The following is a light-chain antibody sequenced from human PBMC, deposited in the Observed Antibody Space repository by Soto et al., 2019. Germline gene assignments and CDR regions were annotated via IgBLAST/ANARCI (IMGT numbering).Light chain of an antibody. CDR3: QQYGSPIT. CDR1: QSVGSSH. Sequence: EIVLTQSPGTLSLSPGERATLSCRASQSVGSSHLAWYQQKPGQAPRLLIYGASSRATGIPDRFSDSGSGTDFTLTISRLEPEDFAVYYCQQYGSPITFGQGTRLEIK. CDR2: GAS. J-gene: IGKJ5*01. V-gene: IGKV3-20*01.